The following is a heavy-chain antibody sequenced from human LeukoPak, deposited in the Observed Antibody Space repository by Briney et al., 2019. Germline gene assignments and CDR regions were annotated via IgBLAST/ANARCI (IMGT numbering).Heavy chain of an antibody. J-gene: IGHJ4*02. CDR3: ARSTTD. D-gene: IGHD1-1*01. V-gene: IGHV4-30-2*01. CDR2: ISHNGLT. Sequence: SETLSLTCAVSGASISGGDYSWSWIRQPPGKGLEWIGYISHNGLTFYNPSLSSRVTISVDRSHNQFSLNLTSVTAADTAMYYCARSTTDWGQGTLVTVSS. CDR1: GASISGGDYS.